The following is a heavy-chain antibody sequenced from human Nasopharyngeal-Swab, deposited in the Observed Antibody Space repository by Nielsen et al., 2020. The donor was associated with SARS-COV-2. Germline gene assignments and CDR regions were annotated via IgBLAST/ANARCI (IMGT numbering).Heavy chain of an antibody. CDR1: GYTFTSYA. CDR3: ARSYYGAYYYGMDV. D-gene: IGHD4-17*01. J-gene: IGHJ6*02. CDR2: ISYDGSNK. V-gene: IGHV3-30-3*01. Sequence: SCKASGYTFTSYAMHWVRQAPGKGLEWVAVISYDGSNKYYADSVKGRFTISRDNSKNTLYLQMSSLRAEDTAVYYCARSYYGAYYYGMDVWGQGTTVTVSS.